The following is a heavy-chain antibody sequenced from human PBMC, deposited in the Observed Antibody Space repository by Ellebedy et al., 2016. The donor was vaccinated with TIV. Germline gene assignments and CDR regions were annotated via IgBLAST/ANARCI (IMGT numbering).Heavy chain of an antibody. CDR2: IHYSGNT. CDR3: ASFPYGAYLIH. J-gene: IGHJ4*02. Sequence: MPSETLSLTCTVSGGSISSYYWSWIRQPPGKGLEWIGYIHYSGNTIYNPSLKSRVAMSLDTSKNQFSLKLSSVTAADTAVYYCASFPYGAYLIHWGQGTLVTVSS. D-gene: IGHD4-17*01. CDR1: GGSISSYY. V-gene: IGHV4-59*01.